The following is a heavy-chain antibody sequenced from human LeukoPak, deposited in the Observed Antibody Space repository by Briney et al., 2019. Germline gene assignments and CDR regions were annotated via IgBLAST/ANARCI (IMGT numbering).Heavy chain of an antibody. CDR1: GFTFSGYG. CDR3: ARDFSSGWVDY. D-gene: IGHD6-19*01. CDR2: IWHDGTDK. V-gene: IGHV3-33*01. Sequence: PGRSLRLSCAASGFTFSGYGMHWVRQPPGRGLEWVAIIWHDGTDKYYADSVKGRFTISRDNSRNTLYLQMSSPRVEDTAVYYCARDFSSGWVDYWGQGTLVTVSS. J-gene: IGHJ4*02.